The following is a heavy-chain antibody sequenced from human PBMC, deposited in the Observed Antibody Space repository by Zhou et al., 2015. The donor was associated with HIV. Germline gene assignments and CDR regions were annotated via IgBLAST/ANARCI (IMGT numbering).Heavy chain of an antibody. D-gene: IGHD6-6*01. J-gene: IGHJ2*01. Sequence: LVQSGTEVKKPGSSVKVSCRATGGTFSGSDISWVRQAPGQGLEWMGSITPMFETETYAEKFRARLTITVDKSTSAAYMELSSLTSEDAAVYYCARDRGAAARPDWRYFDLWGPGTVVTVSS. V-gene: IGHV1-69*06. CDR3: ARDRGAAARPDWRYFDL. CDR2: ITPMFETE. CDR1: GGTFSGSD.